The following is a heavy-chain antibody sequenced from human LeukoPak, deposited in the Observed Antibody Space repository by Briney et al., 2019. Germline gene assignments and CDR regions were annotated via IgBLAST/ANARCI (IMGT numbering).Heavy chain of an antibody. V-gene: IGHV3-20*04. D-gene: IGHD3-9*01. Sequence: AGSLRLSCAASGFTFDDYGMSWVRQAPGQGLELVSGINWNGGSTGYADSVKGRFTISRDNAKNSLYLQMNSLRAEDTALYYCARATRRYFDHNDAFDIWGQGTMVTVSS. CDR1: GFTFDDYG. CDR2: INWNGGST. J-gene: IGHJ3*02. CDR3: ARATRRYFDHNDAFDI.